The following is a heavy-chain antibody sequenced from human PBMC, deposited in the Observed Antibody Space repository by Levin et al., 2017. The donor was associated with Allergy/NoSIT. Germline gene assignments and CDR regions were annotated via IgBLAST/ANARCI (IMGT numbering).Heavy chain of an antibody. CDR2: IYYSGST. CDR1: GGSISSSSYY. Sequence: KSSETLSLTCTVSGGSISSSSYYWGWIRQPPGKGLEWIGSIYYSGSTYYNPSLKSRVTISVDTSKNQFSLKLYSVTAADTAVYYCARDPGADYGSGRGYWGQGTLVTVSS. V-gene: IGHV4-39*07. CDR3: ARDPGADYGSGRGY. J-gene: IGHJ4*02. D-gene: IGHD3-10*01.